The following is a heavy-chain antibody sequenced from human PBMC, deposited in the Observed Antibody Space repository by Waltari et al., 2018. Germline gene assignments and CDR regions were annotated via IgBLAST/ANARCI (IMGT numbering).Heavy chain of an antibody. D-gene: IGHD2-21*01. V-gene: IGHV3-23*01. CDR3: AKAPARVVIAITRSWFDP. CDR2: IRGSGGST. J-gene: IGHJ5*02. Sequence: EVQLLASGGGLVQHGGSLRLSCAASGCTFSSSAVSWVRQAPGKGLEWVSAIRGSGGSTYYADSVKGRFTISRDNSKNTLYLQMTSLRAEDTAVYYCAKAPARVVIAITRSWFDPWGQGTLVTVSS. CDR1: GCTFSSSA.